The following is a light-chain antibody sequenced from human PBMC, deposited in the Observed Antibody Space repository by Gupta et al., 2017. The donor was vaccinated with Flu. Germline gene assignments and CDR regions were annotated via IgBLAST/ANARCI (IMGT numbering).Light chain of an antibody. CDR2: AAS. J-gene: IGKJ4*01. CDR3: QQSGSTPFT. CDR1: QSVSSSY. Sequence: ATLSLSPGGRATLSSRPSQSVSSSYLTWYQQKPGKAPRLLIYAASSMASGIPERFSGSGCGTDFTLTISRLQPEDFAVYYCQQSGSTPFTFGQGTKVEIK. V-gene: IGKV3-20*01.